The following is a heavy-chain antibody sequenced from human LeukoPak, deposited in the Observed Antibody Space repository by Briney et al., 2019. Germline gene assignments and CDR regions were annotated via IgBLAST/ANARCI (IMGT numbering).Heavy chain of an antibody. J-gene: IGHJ5*01. CDR3: SSSTGHNWFDS. V-gene: IGHV3-74*01. CDR2: INSDGSST. Sequence: GGSLRLSCAASAFTFSSYWMHWVRQAPGKGLVWVSRINSDGSSTSYADSVKGRFTISRDTAKNTLYLQMNSLRAEDTAVYYCSSSTGHNWFDSWGQGTLVTVSS. D-gene: IGHD2-2*01. CDR1: AFTFSSYW.